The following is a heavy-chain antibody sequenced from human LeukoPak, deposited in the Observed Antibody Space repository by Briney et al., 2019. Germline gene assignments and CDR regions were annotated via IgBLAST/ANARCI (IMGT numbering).Heavy chain of an antibody. CDR3: ARVISGYSSSWYGGWFDP. CDR2: IIPIFGTA. CDR1: GYTFTSYY. V-gene: IGHV1-69*05. J-gene: IGHJ5*02. D-gene: IGHD6-13*01. Sequence: GASVKVSCKASGYTFTSYYMHWVRQAPGQGLEWMGGIIPIFGTASYAQKFQGRVTITTDESTSTAYMELSSLRSEDTAVYYCARVISGYSSSWYGGWFDPWGQGTLVTVSS.